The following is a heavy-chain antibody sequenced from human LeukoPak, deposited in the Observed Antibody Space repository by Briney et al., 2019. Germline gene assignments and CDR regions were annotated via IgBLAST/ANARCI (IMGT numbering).Heavy chain of an antibody. V-gene: IGHV3-30*18. CDR1: GFTFSSYG. D-gene: IGHD6-19*01. CDR3: AKDFGWYYEANADY. J-gene: IGHJ4*02. Sequence: QPGGSLRLSCAASGFTFSSYGMHWVRQAPGKGLEWVAVISYDGSNKYYADSVKGRFTISRDNSKNTLYLQMNSLRAEDTAVYYCAKDFGWYYEANADYWGQGTLVTVSS. CDR2: ISYDGSNK.